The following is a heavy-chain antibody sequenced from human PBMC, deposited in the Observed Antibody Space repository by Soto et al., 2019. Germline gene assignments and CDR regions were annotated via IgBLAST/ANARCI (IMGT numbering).Heavy chain of an antibody. CDR1: GGSFSNYA. V-gene: IGHV1-69*01. D-gene: IGHD3-9*01. CDR3: ARGWSYGILTGFSY. Sequence: QVQLVQSGAEVKKPGSSVKVSCKASGGSFSNYAISWVRQAPGQGLEWMGGITPIFGRANYAQKFQGRVTITADESTSTAYMELSSLRSEDTAIYYCARGWSYGILTGFSYWGQGTLVTVSS. J-gene: IGHJ4*02. CDR2: ITPIFGRA.